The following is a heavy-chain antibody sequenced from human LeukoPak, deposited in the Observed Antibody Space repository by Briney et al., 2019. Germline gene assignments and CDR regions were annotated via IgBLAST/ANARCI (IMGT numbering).Heavy chain of an antibody. CDR2: ISGSGGST. CDR1: GFTVSSNF. Sequence: GGSLRLSCAASGFTVSSNFMSWVRQAPGKGLEWVSAISGSGGSTYYAESVKGRVTISRDNSKNTLYLQMNSLRAEDTAVYYCAKGSCSGGSCYYWDYWGQGTLVTVSS. V-gene: IGHV3-23*01. J-gene: IGHJ4*02. CDR3: AKGSCSGGSCYYWDY. D-gene: IGHD2-15*01.